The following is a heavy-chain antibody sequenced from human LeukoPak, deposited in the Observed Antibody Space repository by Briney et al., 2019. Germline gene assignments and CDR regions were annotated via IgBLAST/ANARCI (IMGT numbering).Heavy chain of an antibody. J-gene: IGHJ6*02. Sequence: PGGSLRLSCAASGFTFSSYSMNWVRKAPGKGLEWVSSSSSSSSYIYYADSVKGRFTISRDNAKNSLYLQMNSMRAEDTAVYYCARFGGGYGMDVWGQGTTVTVSS. CDR3: ARFGGGYGMDV. D-gene: IGHD2-15*01. CDR1: GFTFSSYS. CDR2: SSSSSSYI. V-gene: IGHV3-21*06.